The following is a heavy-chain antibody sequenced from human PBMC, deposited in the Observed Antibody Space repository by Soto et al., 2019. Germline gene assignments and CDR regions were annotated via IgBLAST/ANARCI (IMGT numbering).Heavy chain of an antibody. V-gene: IGHV4-4*02. D-gene: IGHD6-6*01. CDR1: GGSISSGNW. CDR3: AREEVEYSSSSGPGFDP. CDR2: IYHDGST. J-gene: IGHJ5*02. Sequence: SETLSLTCAVSGGSISSGNWWSWVRQPPGKGLEWIGEIYHDGSTNYNPSLKSRATISVDKSKNQFSLKLSSVTAADTAVYHCAREEVEYSSSSGPGFDPWGQGT.